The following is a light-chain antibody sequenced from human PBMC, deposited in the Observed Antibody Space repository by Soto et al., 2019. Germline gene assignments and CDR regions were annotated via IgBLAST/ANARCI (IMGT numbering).Light chain of an antibody. CDR1: QSTSN. V-gene: IGKV3-20*01. J-gene: IGKJ1*01. CDR3: QQYGSPTWT. CDR2: GAS. Sequence: EIVLTQSPGTLSLSPGERATLSCRASQSTSNLAWYQQKPGQAPRLLIYGASSRATGIPDRFSGSGSGTDFTLTISRLEPEDFAVYYCQQYGSPTWTFGQGTKVDIK.